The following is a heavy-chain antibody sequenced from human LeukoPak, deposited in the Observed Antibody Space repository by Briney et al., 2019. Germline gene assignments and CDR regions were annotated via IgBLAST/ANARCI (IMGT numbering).Heavy chain of an antibody. CDR2: IYSGGST. J-gene: IGHJ4*02. Sequence: GGSLRLSCAASGFAVSSNYMSWVRQAPGKGLEWVSVIYSGGSTYYADSVKGRFTISRDNSKNTLYLQMNSLRAEDTAVYYCARILPNQYYFDYWGQGTLVTVSS. V-gene: IGHV3-66*01. CDR3: ARILPNQYYFDY. CDR1: GFAVSSNY. D-gene: IGHD1-14*01.